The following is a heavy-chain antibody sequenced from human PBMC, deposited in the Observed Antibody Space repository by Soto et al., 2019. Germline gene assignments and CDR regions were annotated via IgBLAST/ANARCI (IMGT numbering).Heavy chain of an antibody. Sequence: TLSLTCTVSGGSISSGGYYWNWIRQHPGKGLEWIGYIYYSGTTYYNPSLKSRVTISVDTSKNQFSLKLSSVTAADTAVYYCGASCVGCGGFNYYGMDVWGQGTTVTVSS. CDR1: GGSISSGGYY. CDR3: GASCVGCGGFNYYGMDV. CDR2: IYYSGTT. D-gene: IGHD5-12*01. J-gene: IGHJ6*02. V-gene: IGHV4-31*03.